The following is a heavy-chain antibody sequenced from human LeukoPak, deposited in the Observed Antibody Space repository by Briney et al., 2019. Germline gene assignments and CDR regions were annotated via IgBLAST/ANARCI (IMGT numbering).Heavy chain of an antibody. CDR1: GFTFSSYA. CDR2: ISGSGGST. D-gene: IGHD6-19*01. CDR3: AKDVPGGLDYYYYYMDV. Sequence: GGSLRLSCAASGFTFSSYAMSWVRQAPGKGLEWVSAISGSGGSTYYADSVKGRFTISRDNSKNTLYLQMNSLRAEDTAVYYCAKDVPGGLDYYYYYMDVWGKGTTVTVSS. V-gene: IGHV3-23*01. J-gene: IGHJ6*03.